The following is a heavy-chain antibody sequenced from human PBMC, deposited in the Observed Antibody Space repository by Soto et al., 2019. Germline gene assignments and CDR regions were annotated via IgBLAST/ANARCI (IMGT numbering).Heavy chain of an antibody. D-gene: IGHD6-13*01. V-gene: IGHV4-34*01. CDR1: GGSFSGYY. CDR3: ATTPGLSPAGSFDW. J-gene: IGHJ4*02. CDR2: INHSGST. Sequence: PSETLSLTCAVYGGSFSGYYWSWIRQPPGKGLEWIGEINHSGSTNYNPSLKSRVTISMDTSKNQFSLKLTSVTATDTGVYYCATTPGLSPAGSFDWWGQGILVIVS.